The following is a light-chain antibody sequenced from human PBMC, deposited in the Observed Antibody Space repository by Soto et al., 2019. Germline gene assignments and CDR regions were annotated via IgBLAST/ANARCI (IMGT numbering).Light chain of an antibody. V-gene: IGKV3-15*01. CDR2: GTS. Sequence: EIVMTQSPATLSVSPGDTVTLSCRASQSVSSKLAWFQQKPGQPPRLLFYGTSTRATGIPARLSGSGSETEFTLTISSLQPEDCAVYYCQQYNNWPHTFGQGTKLEIK. CDR3: QQYNNWPHT. CDR1: QSVSSK. J-gene: IGKJ2*01.